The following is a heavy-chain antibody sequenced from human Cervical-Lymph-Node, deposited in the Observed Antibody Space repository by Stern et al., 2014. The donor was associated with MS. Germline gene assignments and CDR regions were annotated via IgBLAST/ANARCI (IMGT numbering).Heavy chain of an antibody. CDR3: VKDISPSGRSAYYTGLDY. J-gene: IGHJ4*02. D-gene: IGHD3-3*01. CDR1: GFTFVDYA. V-gene: IGHV3-9*01. Sequence: EVHLVESGGGLGQPGRSLIVSCAASGFTFVDYAMHWVRQAPGKGLEWVSVISWNSGSIGYADSAKCRFIISRDNAKNSLYLQMNSLGPEDTAFYYCVKDISPSGRSAYYTGLDYWGQGTLVTVSS. CDR2: ISWNSGSI.